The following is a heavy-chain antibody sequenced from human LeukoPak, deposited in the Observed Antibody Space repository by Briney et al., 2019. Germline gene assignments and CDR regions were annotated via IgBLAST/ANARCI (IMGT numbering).Heavy chain of an antibody. Sequence: PGGSLRLSCAASGFTFSTYAMYWVRQAPGKGLEWVAVISYDGSNKYYADSVKGRFTISRDNSKNSLYLQMNSLRAEDTAVYYCARVYTGSRDYWGQGTLVTVSS. CDR2: ISYDGSNK. J-gene: IGHJ4*02. CDR1: GFTFSTYA. V-gene: IGHV3-30-3*01. D-gene: IGHD1-26*01. CDR3: ARVYTGSRDY.